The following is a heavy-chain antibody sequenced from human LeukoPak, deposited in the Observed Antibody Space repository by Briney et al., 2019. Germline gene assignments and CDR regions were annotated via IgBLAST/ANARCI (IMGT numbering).Heavy chain of an antibody. Sequence: GSLRLSCAASGFTFSSYGMNWVRQAPGKGLEWVSYISSSSSTIYYADSVKGRFTISRDNAKNSLYLQMNSLRAEDTAVYYCAKDLGSDSMRYYDILPFDPWGQGTLVTVSS. J-gene: IGHJ5*02. CDR3: AKDLGSDSMRYYDILPFDP. V-gene: IGHV3-48*01. CDR2: ISSSSSTI. CDR1: GFTFSSYG. D-gene: IGHD3-9*01.